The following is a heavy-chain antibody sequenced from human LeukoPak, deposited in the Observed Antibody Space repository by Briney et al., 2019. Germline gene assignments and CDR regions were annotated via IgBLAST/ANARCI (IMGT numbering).Heavy chain of an antibody. V-gene: IGHV1-2*02. CDR3: ARDATQIEYYDFWSDYSVGAFDI. CDR1: GYTFTAYY. Sequence: ASVKVSCKASGYTFTAYYIHWVRQAPGQGLEWMGWINPSSGGTKYAQKFQGRVTMTRDTSITTAYMELSRLTSDDTAVYYCARDATQIEYYDFWSDYSVGAFDIWGQGTMVTVS. D-gene: IGHD3-3*01. J-gene: IGHJ3*02. CDR2: INPSSGGT.